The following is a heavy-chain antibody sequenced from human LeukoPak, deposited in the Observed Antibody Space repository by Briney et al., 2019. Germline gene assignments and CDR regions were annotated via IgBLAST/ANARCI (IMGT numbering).Heavy chain of an antibody. V-gene: IGHV3-48*03. CDR1: GFTFSAYD. J-gene: IGHJ3*02. CDR2: ITSRGSTI. Sequence: GGSLRLSCAASGFTFSAYDMNWVRQAPGKGLEWVSHITSRGSTIYYADSVKGRFTISRDNAKNSLYLQMNSLRAEDTAVYYCARPGYSSSWSAFDIWGQGTMVTVS. CDR3: ARPGYSSSWSAFDI. D-gene: IGHD6-13*01.